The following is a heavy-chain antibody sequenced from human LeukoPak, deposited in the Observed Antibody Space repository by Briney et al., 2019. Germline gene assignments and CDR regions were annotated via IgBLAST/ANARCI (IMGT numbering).Heavy chain of an antibody. J-gene: IGHJ4*02. V-gene: IGHV1-46*01. Sequence: GASVKVSCKASGYTFTSYYMHWVRQAPGQGLEWMGIINPSGGSTSYAQKFQGRVTMTRDMSTSTVYMELSSLRSEDTAVYYCARPSEGYGGYGDWGQGTLVTVSS. CDR1: GYTFTSYY. CDR2: INPSGGST. D-gene: IGHD5-12*01. CDR3: ARPSEGYGGYGD.